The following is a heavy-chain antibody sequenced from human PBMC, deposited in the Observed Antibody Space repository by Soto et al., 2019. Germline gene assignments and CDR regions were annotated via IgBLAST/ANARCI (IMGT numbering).Heavy chain of an antibody. CDR2: INHSGST. V-gene: IGHV4-34*01. D-gene: IGHD1-7*01. CDR1: GGSFSGYY. J-gene: IGHJ6*02. Sequence: SETLSLTCAVYGGSFSGYYWSWIRQPPGKGLEWIGEINHSGSTNYNPSLKSRVTISVDTSKNQFSLKLSSVTAADTAVYYCARALRITGTTLSYYYYGMDVWGQGTTGTVSS. CDR3: ARALRITGTTLSYYYYGMDV.